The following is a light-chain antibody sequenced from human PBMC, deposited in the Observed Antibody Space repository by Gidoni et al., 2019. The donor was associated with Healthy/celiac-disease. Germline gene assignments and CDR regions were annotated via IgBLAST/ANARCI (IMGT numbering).Light chain of an antibody. CDR3: QQYDSSPCT. CDR2: GAS. CDR1: QSVSSSY. V-gene: IGKV3-20*01. Sequence: EIVLTQSPGTLSLSPGERATLSCRASQSVSSSYLAWYQQKPGQAPRLLIYGASSRATGLPDRFSGSGSGTDFTLTISRLQSEDFAVYYCQQYDSSPCTFGHGTKVDIK. J-gene: IGKJ1*01.